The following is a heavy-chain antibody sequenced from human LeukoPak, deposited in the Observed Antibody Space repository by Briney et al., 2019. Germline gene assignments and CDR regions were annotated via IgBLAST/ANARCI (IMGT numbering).Heavy chain of an antibody. CDR3: ASSATYSSGWFFDY. CDR1: GFTFSDYY. J-gene: IGHJ4*02. V-gene: IGHV3-11*04. Sequence: GGSLRLSCAASGFTFSDYYMSWIRQAPGKGLEWVSYISSSSSTIYYADSVKGRFTISRDNAKNSLYLQMNSLRAEDTAVYYCASSATYSSGWFFDYWGQGTLVTVSS. CDR2: ISSSSSTI. D-gene: IGHD6-19*01.